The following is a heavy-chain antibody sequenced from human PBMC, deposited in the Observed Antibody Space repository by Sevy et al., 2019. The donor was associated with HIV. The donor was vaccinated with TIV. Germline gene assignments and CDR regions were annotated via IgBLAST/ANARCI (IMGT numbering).Heavy chain of an antibody. D-gene: IGHD5-18*01. CDR1: GGSVSSGSYY. Sequence: SETLSLTCTVSGGSVSSGSYYWSWIRQPPGKGLEWIGYIYYSGSTNYNPSLKSRVTISVDTSKNQLSLKLSSVTAADTAVYYCASVDTAMATTDYWGQGTLVTVSS. CDR2: IYYSGST. CDR3: ASVDTAMATTDY. J-gene: IGHJ4*02. V-gene: IGHV4-61*01.